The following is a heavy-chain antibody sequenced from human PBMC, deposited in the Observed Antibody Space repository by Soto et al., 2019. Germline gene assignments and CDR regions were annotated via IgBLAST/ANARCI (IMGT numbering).Heavy chain of an antibody. D-gene: IGHD1-7*01. CDR2: IYYGGNT. Sequence: TSETLSLTCTVSGGFISSSTYYWAWIRQPPGKGLEWIGSIYYGGNTYYNPSLESRVIISVDTSKNQFSLQLTSVTPEDTAVYYCAGTTSHYWYYMDVWGKGTTVTVSS. CDR1: GGFISSSTYY. V-gene: IGHV4-39*01. CDR3: AGTTSHYWYYMDV. J-gene: IGHJ6*03.